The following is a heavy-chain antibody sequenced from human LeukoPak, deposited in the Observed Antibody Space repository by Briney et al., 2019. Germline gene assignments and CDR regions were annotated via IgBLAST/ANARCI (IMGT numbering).Heavy chain of an antibody. D-gene: IGHD6-19*01. CDR1: VDPNSIYN. J-gene: IGHJ4*02. V-gene: IGHV4-59*12. CDR3: AKDMIAVAGTDWSLSVSDY. CDR2: FYYSECT. Sequence: SEPLTLTCTVSVDPNSIYNWSWTRQPPGKALVWIMYFYYSECTNFNRSLKSRVTISVNTSKNQSFLTLSSLAATDTAVLYCAKDMIAVAGTDWSLSVSDYWGQGTMVTVSA.